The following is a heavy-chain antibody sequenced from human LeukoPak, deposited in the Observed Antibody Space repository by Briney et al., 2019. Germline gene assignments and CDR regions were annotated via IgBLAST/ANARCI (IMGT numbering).Heavy chain of an antibody. J-gene: IGHJ4*02. Sequence: GASVKVSCKASGYTFTSYDINWVRQATGQGLEWMGWMNHTSGNTGYAQKFQGRVTITRNTSISTAYMELSSLRSEDTAVYYCARGGNYYDSSGYYSQAIDVWGQGTLVSLSS. D-gene: IGHD3-22*01. V-gene: IGHV1-8*03. CDR2: MNHTSGNT. CDR3: ARGGNYYDSSGYYSQAIDV. CDR1: GYTFTSYD.